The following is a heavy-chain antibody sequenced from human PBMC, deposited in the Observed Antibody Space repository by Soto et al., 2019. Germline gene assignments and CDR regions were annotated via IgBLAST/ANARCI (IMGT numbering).Heavy chain of an antibody. D-gene: IGHD3-16*01. CDR1: GDSITSGVHY. V-gene: IGHV4-31*03. CDR3: ARDRVMLTFGGASEEWGIDS. Sequence: QVQLQESGPRLVKPSQTLSLTCTVSGDSITSGVHYWSWIRQLPGKGLEWIGYIFYSGPTYYNPSLKSRATISVDTSKNQFSLKLNSVTAADMAVYYCARDRVMLTFGGASEEWGIDSWGQGTLVTVSS. J-gene: IGHJ4*02. CDR2: IFYSGPT.